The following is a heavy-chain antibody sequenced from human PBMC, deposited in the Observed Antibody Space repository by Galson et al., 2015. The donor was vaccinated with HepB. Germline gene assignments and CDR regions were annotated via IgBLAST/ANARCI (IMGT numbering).Heavy chain of an antibody. CDR2: ISSSSSYI. CDR3: ARGYCSGGSCYPGRDGYNYPGGY. V-gene: IGHV3-21*01. CDR1: GFTFSSYS. Sequence: SLRLSCAASGFTFSSYSMNWVRQAPGKGLEWVSSISSSSSYIYYADSVKGRFTISRDNAKNSLYLQMNSLRAEDTAVYYCARGYCSGGSCYPGRDGYNYPGGYWGQGTLVTVSS. J-gene: IGHJ4*02. D-gene: IGHD2-15*01.